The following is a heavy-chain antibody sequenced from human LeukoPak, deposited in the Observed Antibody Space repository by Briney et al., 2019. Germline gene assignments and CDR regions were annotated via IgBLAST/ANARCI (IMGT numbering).Heavy chain of an antibody. D-gene: IGHD2-15*01. Sequence: GESLKISCKGSGYSINNYWIGWVRQMPGKGLEWMGIIYPADSDIRYSPSFPGQVTISADKSISTAYLQWSSLKASDTAMYYCARQEYCSGGSCYTWFDPWGQGTLVTVSS. CDR2: IYPADSDI. CDR1: GYSINNYW. CDR3: ARQEYCSGGSCYTWFDP. V-gene: IGHV5-51*01. J-gene: IGHJ5*02.